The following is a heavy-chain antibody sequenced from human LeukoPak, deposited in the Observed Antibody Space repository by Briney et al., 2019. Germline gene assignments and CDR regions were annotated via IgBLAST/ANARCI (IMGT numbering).Heavy chain of an antibody. V-gene: IGHV4-4*07. CDR2: IYTSGST. CDR1: GGSISSYY. CDR3: ARRLGSGWIENWFDP. Sequence: PSEALSLTCTVSGGSISSYYWSWIRQPAGKGLEWIGRIYTSGSTNYNPSLKSRVTMSVDASKNQFSLKLSSVTAADTAVYYCARRLGSGWIENWFDPWGQGTLVTVSS. D-gene: IGHD6-19*01. J-gene: IGHJ5*02.